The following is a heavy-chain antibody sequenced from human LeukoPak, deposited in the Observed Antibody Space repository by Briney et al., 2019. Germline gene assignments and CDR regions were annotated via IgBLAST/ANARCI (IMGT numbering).Heavy chain of an antibody. J-gene: IGHJ6*03. D-gene: IGHD3-22*01. CDR2: ISAYNGNT. V-gene: IGHV1-18*01. CDR1: GYTFTSYG. CDR3: ARRYSDSGNYYYMDV. Sequence: ASVTVSFKASGYTFTSYGISWVRQAPGQGLEGMGWISAYNGNTNYAQKLQGRVTMTTDTSTSTAYMELSSLRSEDTAVYYCARRYSDSGNYYYMDVWGKGTTVTISS.